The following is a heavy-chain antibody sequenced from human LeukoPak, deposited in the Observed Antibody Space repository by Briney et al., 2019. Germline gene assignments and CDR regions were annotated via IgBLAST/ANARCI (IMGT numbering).Heavy chain of an antibody. Sequence: PGGSLRLSCAASGFTFSSYSMSWVRQAPGKGLEWVSSISSTSSYIYYADSMKGRFTISRGNAMNSLYLQMNSLRVEDTAVYYCARSFSYGMDVWGQGTTVIVSS. CDR3: ARSFSYGMDV. CDR1: GFTFSSYS. CDR2: ISSTSSYI. V-gene: IGHV3-21*01. J-gene: IGHJ6*02.